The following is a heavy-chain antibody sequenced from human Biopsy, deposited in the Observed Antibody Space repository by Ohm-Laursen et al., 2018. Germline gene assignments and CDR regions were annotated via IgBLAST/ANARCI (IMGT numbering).Heavy chain of an antibody. Sequence: ASVKVSCNASGVTFDTYAFGWVRQAPGQGLEWVGSSIPLFNTANYADKFQGRVTLTADKSTTTAYMELSSLRSEDTAIYYCARFPLGAYDDSGSYRAVEHWYFDLWGRGTLVTVSS. J-gene: IGHJ2*01. CDR2: SIPLFNTA. D-gene: IGHD3-22*01. CDR3: ARFPLGAYDDSGSYRAVEHWYFDL. V-gene: IGHV1-69*06. CDR1: GVTFDTYA.